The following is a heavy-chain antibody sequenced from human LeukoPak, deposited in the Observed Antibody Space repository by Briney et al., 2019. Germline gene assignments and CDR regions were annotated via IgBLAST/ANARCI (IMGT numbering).Heavy chain of an antibody. J-gene: IGHJ4*02. CDR1: GFTFSSYE. Sequence: PGGSLRLSCAASGFTFSSYEMNWVRQAPGKGLEWVSYISSSGSTIYYADSVKGRFTISRDNAKNSLYLQMNSLRAEDTAVYYCARGRGGEGPLAPYYFDYWGQGTLVTVSS. CDR3: ARGRGGEGPLAPYYFDY. CDR2: ISSSGSTI. D-gene: IGHD2-15*01. V-gene: IGHV3-48*03.